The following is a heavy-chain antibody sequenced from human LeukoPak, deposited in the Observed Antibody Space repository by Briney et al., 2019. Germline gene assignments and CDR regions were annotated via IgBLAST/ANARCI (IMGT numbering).Heavy chain of an antibody. V-gene: IGHV4-34*01. CDR3: ARGNSSGYHYRDYFDY. J-gene: IGHJ4*02. CDR1: GGSFSGYY. CDR2: MYYSGST. D-gene: IGHD3-22*01. Sequence: SETLSLTCAVYGGSFSGYYWSWIRQPPGKGLEWIGTMYYSGSTNYNPSLKSRVTISGDTSKNQFSLKLSSVTAADTAVYYRARGNSSGYHYRDYFDYWGQGTLVTVSS.